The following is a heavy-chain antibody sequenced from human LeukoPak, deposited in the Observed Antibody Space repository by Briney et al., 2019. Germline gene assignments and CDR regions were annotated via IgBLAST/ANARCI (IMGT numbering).Heavy chain of an antibody. CDR2: ISGSGGST. V-gene: IGHV3-23*01. CDR1: GFTFSSFA. J-gene: IGHJ6*02. D-gene: IGHD6-6*01. CDR3: ARVAGSIYDGMDV. Sequence: PGGSLRLSCAASGFTFSSFAMAWVRQAPGKGLEWVSGISGSGGSTYYADSVKGRFTISRDNSKNTLYLQMNSLRAEDTAVYYCARVAGSIYDGMDVWGQGTTVTVS.